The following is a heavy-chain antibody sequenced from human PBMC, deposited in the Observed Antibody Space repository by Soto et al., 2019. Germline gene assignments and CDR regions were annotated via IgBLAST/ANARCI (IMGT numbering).Heavy chain of an antibody. J-gene: IGHJ6*02. D-gene: IGHD2-2*01. CDR2: IKSKTDGGTT. Sequence: PGGSLRLSCAASGFTFSNAWMNWFRQAPGKGLEWVGRIKSKTDGGTTDYAAPVKGRFTISRDDSKNTLYLQMNSLKTEDTAVYYCTTDMGRYCSTTSCPEYGMDVWGQGNTVTVCS. CDR3: TTDMGRYCSTTSCPEYGMDV. CDR1: GFTFSNAW. V-gene: IGHV3-15*07.